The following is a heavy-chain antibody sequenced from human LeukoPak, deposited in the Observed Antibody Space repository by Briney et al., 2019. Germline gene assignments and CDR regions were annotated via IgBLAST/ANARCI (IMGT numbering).Heavy chain of an antibody. CDR3: ANGCAFDY. Sequence: SETLSLTCAVYGGSFSGYYWSWIRQPPGKGLEWIGEINHSGSTNYNPSLKSRVTISVDTSKNQFSLKLSSVTAADTAVYYCANGCAFDYWGQGTLVTVSS. D-gene: IGHD3-10*01. V-gene: IGHV4-34*01. CDR1: GGSFSGYY. J-gene: IGHJ4*02. CDR2: INHSGST.